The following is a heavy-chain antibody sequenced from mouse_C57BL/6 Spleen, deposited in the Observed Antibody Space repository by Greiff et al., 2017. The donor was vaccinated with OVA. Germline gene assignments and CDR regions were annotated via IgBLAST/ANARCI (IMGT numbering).Heavy chain of an antibody. CDR1: GYTFTSFW. J-gene: IGHJ4*01. CDR3: ARQKYYAMDY. Sequence: VQLQQPGAELVKPGASVKLSCKASGYTFTSFWMHWVKQRPGQGLEWIGMIHPNSGSTNYNEKFKSKATLTVDKSSSTAYMQLSSLTSEDSAVYYCARQKYYAMDYWGQGTSVTVSS. CDR2: IHPNSGST. V-gene: IGHV1-64*01.